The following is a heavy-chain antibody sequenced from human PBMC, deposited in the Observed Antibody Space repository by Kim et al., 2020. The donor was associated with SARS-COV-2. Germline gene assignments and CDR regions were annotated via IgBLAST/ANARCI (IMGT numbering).Heavy chain of an antibody. D-gene: IGHD1-1*01. Sequence: GGYLRLSCAAAALDVSSYWMHWGRQAPGKGLEWVGNIKPDGREKHYVDSVKGRFTISRDNSKISLYLQMNSLRADDTAVYYCAARTVTTGAPQYHCGPGTLGTVSS. V-gene: IGHV3-7*01. J-gene: IGHJ5*02. CDR2: IKPDGREK. CDR3: AARTVTTGAPQYH. CDR1: ALDVSSYW.